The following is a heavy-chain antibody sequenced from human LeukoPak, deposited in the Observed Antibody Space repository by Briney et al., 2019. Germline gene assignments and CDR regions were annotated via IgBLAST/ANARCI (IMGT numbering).Heavy chain of an antibody. V-gene: IGHV3-48*01. CDR2: ISSSSSTI. Sequence: GGSLRLSCAASGFTFSSYSMNWVRQAPGQGLEWVSYISSSSSTIYYADSVKGRVTISRDNAKNSLYLQMNSLRAEDTAVYYCARGRIASPGTFDYWGQGTLVTVSS. D-gene: IGHD6-13*01. CDR1: GFTFSSYS. J-gene: IGHJ4*02. CDR3: ARGRIASPGTFDY.